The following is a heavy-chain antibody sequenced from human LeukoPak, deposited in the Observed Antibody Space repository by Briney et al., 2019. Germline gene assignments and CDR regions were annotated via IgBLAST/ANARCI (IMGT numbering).Heavy chain of an antibody. CDR2: ISYDGTKQ. J-gene: IGHJ4*02. Sequence: GGSLRLSCAASGFTFSNAGMSWVRQAPGKGLEWVAFISYDGTKQQFADSVKGRFTISRDNSKNTLYLQMDNLRPEDTAVFYCTRENPKFSYDSDYYFDYWGQGSLVTVSS. D-gene: IGHD3-22*01. CDR3: TRENPKFSYDSDYYFDY. V-gene: IGHV3-30*03. CDR1: GFTFSNAG.